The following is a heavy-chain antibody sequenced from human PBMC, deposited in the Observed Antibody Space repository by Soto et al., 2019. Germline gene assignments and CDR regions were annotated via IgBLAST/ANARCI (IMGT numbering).Heavy chain of an antibody. Sequence: QVQLVQSGAEVKKPGASVKVSCKAPGYTFTSYGISWVRQAPGQGLEWMGWISAYNGNTNYAQKLQGRVTMTTDTSTSIAYMQLRSRRCDVMAVYYCAQVESNLSLDLLFHYGHLDVWAKGTTVSVSS. J-gene: IGHJ6*04. V-gene: IGHV1-18*03. D-gene: IGHD3-10*01. CDR1: GYTFTSYG. CDR3: AQVESNLSLDLLFHYGHLDV. CDR2: ISAYNGNT.